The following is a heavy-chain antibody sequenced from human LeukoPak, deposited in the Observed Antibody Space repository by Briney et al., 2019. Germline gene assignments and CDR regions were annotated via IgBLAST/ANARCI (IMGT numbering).Heavy chain of an antibody. J-gene: IGHJ5*02. Sequence: GGSLRLSCAASGFNFTNYDMHWVRQAPGKGLEWVAFIRYDGSDKYYADSVKGRFTISRDNSKNTPCLQMNSLRTEDTAVYYCAKGDTSWGQGTLVTVSS. CDR1: GFNFTNYD. D-gene: IGHD2-21*02. V-gene: IGHV3-30*02. CDR2: IRYDGSDK. CDR3: AKGDTS.